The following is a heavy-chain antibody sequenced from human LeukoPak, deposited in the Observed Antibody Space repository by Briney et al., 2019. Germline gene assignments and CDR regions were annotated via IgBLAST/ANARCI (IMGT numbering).Heavy chain of an antibody. D-gene: IGHD6-13*01. Sequence: SETLSLTCTVSGGSISSSSYYWGWIRQPPGKGLEWIGSIHYSGSTNYNPSLKSRVTISVDTSKNQFSLKLSSVTAADTAVYNCARHPGGRYSSRWYDWFDPWGQGTLVTVSS. CDR2: IHYSGST. J-gene: IGHJ5*02. CDR1: GGSISSSSYY. V-gene: IGHV4-39*01. CDR3: ARHPGGRYSSRWYDWFDP.